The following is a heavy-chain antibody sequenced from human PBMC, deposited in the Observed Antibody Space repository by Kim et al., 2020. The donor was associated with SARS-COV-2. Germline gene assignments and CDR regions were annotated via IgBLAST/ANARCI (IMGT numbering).Heavy chain of an antibody. CDR3: VRDGSGSLPYSMDV. Sequence: GGSLRLSCAASGFTFKSHGMHWVRQVIGKGLEWISIIETGGETYYADSVKGRFTISREKAKNSLYLQMSSLRVDDTAVYYCVRDGSGSLPYSMDVWAKGPRSPSP. V-gene: IGHV3-13*01. J-gene: IGHJ6*02. CDR2: IETGGET. D-gene: IGHD3-10*01. CDR1: GFTFKSHG.